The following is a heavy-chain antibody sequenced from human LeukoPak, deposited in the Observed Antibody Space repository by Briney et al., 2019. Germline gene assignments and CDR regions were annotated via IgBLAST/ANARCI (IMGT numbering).Heavy chain of an antibody. CDR2: FGPEDGET. D-gene: IGHD4-17*01. CDR1: GYTLTELS. V-gene: IGHV1-24*01. J-gene: IGHJ4*02. Sequence: ASVKVSCRVSGYTLTELSMHWVRQAPGKGLEWMGGFGPEDGETIYAQKFQGRVTMTEDTSTDTAYMELSSLRSEDTAVYYCATRLTVYFDYWGQGTLVTVSS. CDR3: ATRLTVYFDY.